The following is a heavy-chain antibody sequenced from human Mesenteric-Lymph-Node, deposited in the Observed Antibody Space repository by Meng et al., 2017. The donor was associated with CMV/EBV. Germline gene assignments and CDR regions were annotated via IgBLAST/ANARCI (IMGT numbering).Heavy chain of an antibody. V-gene: IGHV3-23*01. CDR2: ISGSGGST. J-gene: IGHJ6*02. Sequence: GESLKISCAASGFTFSSYAMSWVRQAPGKGLEWVSAISGSGGSTYYADSVEGRFPISRDNSKNTLYLQMNSLRAEDTAVYYCAKDRRVSTVPLYYYYGMDVWGQGTTVTVSS. CDR3: AKDRRVSTVPLYYYYGMDV. CDR1: GFTFSSYA. D-gene: IGHD4-11*01.